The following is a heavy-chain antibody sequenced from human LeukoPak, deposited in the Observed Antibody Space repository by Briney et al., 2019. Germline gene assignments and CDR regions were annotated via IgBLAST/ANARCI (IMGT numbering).Heavy chain of an antibody. Sequence: GGSLRLSCAASGFTFSSYGMHWVRQAPGKGLEWEAFIRYDGSNKYYADSVKGRFTISRDNSKNTLYLQMNSLRAEDTAVYYCAKALGDFWSGYLSYFDYWGQGTLVTVSS. CDR1: GFTFSSYG. D-gene: IGHD3-3*01. CDR3: AKALGDFWSGYLSYFDY. J-gene: IGHJ4*02. CDR2: IRYDGSNK. V-gene: IGHV3-30*02.